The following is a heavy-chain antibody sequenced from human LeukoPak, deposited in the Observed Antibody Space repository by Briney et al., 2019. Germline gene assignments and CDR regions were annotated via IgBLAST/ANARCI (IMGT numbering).Heavy chain of an antibody. CDR3: AREHLPGPGIAAAGKGDYYYYYMDV. CDR2: INPNSGGT. D-gene: IGHD6-13*01. V-gene: IGHV1-2*02. Sequence: ASVNVSCKASGYTFTGYYMHWVRQAPGQGLEWMGWINPNSGGTNYAQKFQGRVTMTRDTSISTAYMELSRLRSDDTAVYYCAREHLPGPGIAAAGKGDYYYYYMDVWGKGTTVTVSS. CDR1: GYTFTGYY. J-gene: IGHJ6*03.